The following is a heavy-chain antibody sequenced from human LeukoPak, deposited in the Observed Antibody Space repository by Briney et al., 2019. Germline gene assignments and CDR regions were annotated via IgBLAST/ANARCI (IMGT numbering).Heavy chain of an antibody. D-gene: IGHD2/OR15-2a*01. CDR3: ARGFLSETPYFDY. CDR2: IYHSGSI. CDR1: GYSISSGYY. V-gene: IGHV4-38-2*02. J-gene: IGHJ4*02. Sequence: PSETLSLTCTVSGYSISSGYYWGWIRLSPGKGLEWIGTIYHSGSIYYNPSLRGRVTISVDTSKNQFSLKLSSVTAADTAVYFCARGFLSETPYFDYWGQGTLVTVSS.